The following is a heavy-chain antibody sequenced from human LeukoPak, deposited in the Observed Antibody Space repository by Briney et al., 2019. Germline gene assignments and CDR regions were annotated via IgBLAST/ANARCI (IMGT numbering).Heavy chain of an antibody. D-gene: IGHD3-22*01. Sequence: SETLSLTCAVYGGSFSGYYWSWIRQPPGKGLEWIGEINHSGSTNYNPSLKSRVTISVDTSKSQFSLKLSSVTAADTAVYYCAREPYYYDSSGSTPGWAGGQGTLVTVSS. V-gene: IGHV4-34*01. CDR2: INHSGST. J-gene: IGHJ4*02. CDR3: AREPYYYDSSGSTPGWA. CDR1: GGSFSGYY.